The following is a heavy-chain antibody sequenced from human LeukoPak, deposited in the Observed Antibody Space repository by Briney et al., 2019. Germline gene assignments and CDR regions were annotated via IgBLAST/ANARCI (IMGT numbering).Heavy chain of an antibody. CDR2: ISSSSSTI. J-gene: IGHJ4*02. CDR1: GFTFSSYR. V-gene: IGHV3-48*01. CDR3: ARDYEWLRF. Sequence: GGPLRLSCAASGFTFSSYRMNWVRQAPGKGLEWVSYISSSSSTIYYADSVKGRFTISRDNAKNSLYPQMNSLRAEDTAVYYCARDYEWLRFWGQGTLVTVSS. D-gene: IGHD5-12*01.